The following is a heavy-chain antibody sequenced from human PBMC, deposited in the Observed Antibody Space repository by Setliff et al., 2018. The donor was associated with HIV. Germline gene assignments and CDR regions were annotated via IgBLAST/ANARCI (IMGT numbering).Heavy chain of an antibody. CDR1: GLTFSNCG. Sequence: PGGSLRLSCVASGLTFSNCGMHWVRQAPGKGLEWVAFIRSDGSNKYYADSVTGRFTISRDDSKNTLYLQMNSLRAEDTAVYYCAKAKGQKYADYWGQGTVVTVSS. CDR3: AKAKGQKYADY. J-gene: IGHJ4*02. CDR2: IRSDGSNK. D-gene: IGHD3-10*01. V-gene: IGHV3-30*02.